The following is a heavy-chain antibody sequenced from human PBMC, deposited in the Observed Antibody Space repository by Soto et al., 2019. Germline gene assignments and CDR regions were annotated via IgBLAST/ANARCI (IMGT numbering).Heavy chain of an antibody. Sequence: EVQLVESGGGLVQPGGSLRLSCAASGCTFSSYWMSWVRQAPWKGLEWVANIKQDGSEKYYVDSVKGRFTISRDNAKNSLYLQMNSLRAEDTAVYYCASLAAMAHYYYYGMDVWGQGTTVTVSS. CDR1: GCTFSSYW. V-gene: IGHV3-7*05. D-gene: IGHD5-18*01. CDR2: IKQDGSEK. CDR3: ASLAAMAHYYYYGMDV. J-gene: IGHJ6*02.